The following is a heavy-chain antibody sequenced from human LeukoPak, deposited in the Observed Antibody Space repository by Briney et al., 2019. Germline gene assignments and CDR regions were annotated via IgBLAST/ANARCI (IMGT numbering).Heavy chain of an antibody. Sequence: GGSLRLSCAASGFTFSSYAMSWVRQAPGKGLEWVSAISGSGGSTYYADSVKGRFTISRDNSKNTLYLQMNSLRAEDTAVYYCAKVRVGYSSGWYDADYAFDIWGQGTMVTVSS. CDR3: AKVRVGYSSGWYDADYAFDI. CDR2: ISGSGGST. V-gene: IGHV3-23*01. CDR1: GFTFSSYA. J-gene: IGHJ3*02. D-gene: IGHD6-19*01.